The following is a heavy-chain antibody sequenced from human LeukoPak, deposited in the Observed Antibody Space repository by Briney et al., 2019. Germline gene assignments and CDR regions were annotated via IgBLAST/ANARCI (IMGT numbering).Heavy chain of an antibody. CDR2: IYSGGST. J-gene: IGHJ4*02. V-gene: IGHV3-53*01. Sequence: GGSLRLSCAASGFTVSSNYMSWVRQAPGKGLEWVSVIYSGGSTYYADSVKGRFTISRDNSRNTLYLQMNSLRAEDTAVYYCARDSGGYSYGYIGYWGQGTLVTVSS. D-gene: IGHD5-18*01. CDR1: GFTVSSNY. CDR3: ARDSGGYSYGYIGY.